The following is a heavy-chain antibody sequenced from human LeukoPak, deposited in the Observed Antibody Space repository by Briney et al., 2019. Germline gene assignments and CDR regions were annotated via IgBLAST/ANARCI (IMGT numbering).Heavy chain of an antibody. CDR1: GFNFTIYS. D-gene: IGHD3-16*01. J-gene: IGHJ4*02. Sequence: VGSLRLSCAASGFNFTIYSMNWGRQTPGGGVGLGSSISFGSTYISYADSVKGRFTISRDDAKRSLYLQMNGLRAEDTASYYCASGIFYASVQTWSPVWGQGTLVTVSS. V-gene: IGHV3-21*01. CDR3: ASGIFYASVQTWSPV. CDR2: ISFGSTYI.